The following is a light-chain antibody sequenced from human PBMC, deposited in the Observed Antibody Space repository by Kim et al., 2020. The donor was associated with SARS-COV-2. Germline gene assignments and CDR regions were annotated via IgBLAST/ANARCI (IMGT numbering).Light chain of an antibody. CDR3: QQYNSYLWT. Sequence: ASVGDRVTITCRASPSVSTWLAWYQQKPGKAPNLLIYKASSLQSGVPSRFSGSGSGTEFTLPISSLQPDDFATYYCQQYNSYLWTFGQGTKVDIK. V-gene: IGKV1-5*03. CDR2: KAS. J-gene: IGKJ1*01. CDR1: PSVSTW.